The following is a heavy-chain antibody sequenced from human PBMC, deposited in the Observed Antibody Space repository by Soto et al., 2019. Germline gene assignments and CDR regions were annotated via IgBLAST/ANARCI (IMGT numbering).Heavy chain of an antibody. CDR1: GGFINSSLHY. J-gene: IGHJ4*02. D-gene: IGHD2-8*01. Sequence: PSETLSLTCSVAGGFINSSLHYWGWVRQSPGRGLEWIGNVYYRGSAYYNPSLESRVTISLDTSTNQFSLQVTSVIAADTAVYFCAATWVGSGQVHTNGYFYLDSWGPGMLVTVSS. CDR2: VYYRGSA. CDR3: AATWVGSGQVHTNGYFYLDS. V-gene: IGHV4-39*01.